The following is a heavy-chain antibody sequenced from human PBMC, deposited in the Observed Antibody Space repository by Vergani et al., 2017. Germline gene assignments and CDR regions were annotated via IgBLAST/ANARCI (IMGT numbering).Heavy chain of an antibody. J-gene: IGHJ4*02. Sequence: EVQLLESGGGLAQPGGSLRPPCAASEFTFRNYAMTWVRQAPGKGLEWVSIISDNGGTTYYADSVKGRFTISRDNSKNTMFLQMNNLRAEDTAVYYCAKDNVPGYYDSSGYCDYWGQGTLVTVSS. CDR3: AKDNVPGYYDSSGYCDY. D-gene: IGHD3-22*01. CDR1: EFTFRNYA. CDR2: ISDNGGTT. V-gene: IGHV3-23*01.